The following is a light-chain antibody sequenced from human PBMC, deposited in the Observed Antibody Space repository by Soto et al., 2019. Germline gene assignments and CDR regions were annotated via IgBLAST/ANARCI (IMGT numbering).Light chain of an antibody. CDR2: EAS. J-gene: IGKJ4*01. Sequence: IVLTQSPAPLSLSAGESATPSCKASQSVSNFLAWYQQKPGQAPRLLIYEASNRATGIPARFSGSGSGTDCTLTISSLEPEDFAVYYCQKRNKWPLTLGGGTKVDI. CDR3: QKRNKWPLT. V-gene: IGKV3-11*01. CDR1: QSVSNF.